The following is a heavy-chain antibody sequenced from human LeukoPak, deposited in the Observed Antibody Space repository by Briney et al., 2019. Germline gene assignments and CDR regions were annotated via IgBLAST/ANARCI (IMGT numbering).Heavy chain of an antibody. J-gene: IGHJ4*02. CDR3: ASGGVDTANFDY. V-gene: IGHV1-69*05. Sequence: ASVKVSYKASGGTFSSYAISWVRQAPGQGLEWMGGIIPIFGTANYAQKFQGRVTITTDESTSTAYMELSSLRSEDTAVYYCASGGVDTANFDYWGQGTLVTVSS. D-gene: IGHD5-18*01. CDR2: IIPIFGTA. CDR1: GGTFSSYA.